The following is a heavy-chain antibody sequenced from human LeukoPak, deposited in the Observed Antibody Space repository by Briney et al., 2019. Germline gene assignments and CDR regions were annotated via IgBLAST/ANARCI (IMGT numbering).Heavy chain of an antibody. CDR2: INHSGST. CDR1: GGSFSGYY. J-gene: IGHJ4*02. V-gene: IGHV4-34*01. CDR3: ARAQNSSDYFYYFDY. Sequence: SETLSLTCAVYGGSFSGYYWSWIRQPPGKGLEWIGEINHSGSTNYNPSLKSRVTVSVDTSKNQFSLKLSSVTAADTAVYYCARAQNSSDYFYYFDYWGQGTLVTVSS. D-gene: IGHD3-22*01.